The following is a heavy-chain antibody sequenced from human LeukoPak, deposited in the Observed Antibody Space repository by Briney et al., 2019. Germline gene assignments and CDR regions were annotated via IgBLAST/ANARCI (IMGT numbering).Heavy chain of an antibody. J-gene: IGHJ3*02. D-gene: IGHD3-22*01. Sequence: PGGSLRLSCAASGFTFSNAWMSWVRQAPGKGLEWVSGIRGNGVTTYYADSVKGRFTISRDNSKNTLYLQMNSLRAEDTAVYYCARDHHRRLYDSQARDTFDIWGQGTMVTVSS. CDR1: GFTFSNAW. CDR2: IRGNGVTT. V-gene: IGHV3-23*01. CDR3: ARDHHRRLYDSQARDTFDI.